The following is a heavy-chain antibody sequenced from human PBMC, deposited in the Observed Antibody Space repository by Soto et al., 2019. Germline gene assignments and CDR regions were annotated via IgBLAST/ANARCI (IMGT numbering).Heavy chain of an antibody. Sequence: PSETLSLTCAVYGGSFSGYYWSWIRQPPGKGLEWIGEINHSGSTNYNPSLKSRVTISVDTSKNQFSLKLSSVTAADTAVYYCARGPFSLARRDYWGQGTPVTGSS. CDR2: INHSGST. CDR1: GGSFSGYY. D-gene: IGHD6-6*01. CDR3: ARGPFSLARRDY. J-gene: IGHJ4*02. V-gene: IGHV4-34*01.